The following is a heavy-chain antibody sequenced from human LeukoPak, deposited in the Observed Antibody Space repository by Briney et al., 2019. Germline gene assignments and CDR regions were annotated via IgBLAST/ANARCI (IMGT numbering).Heavy chain of an antibody. Sequence: SETLSLTCNVSGVSTSSSYWSWIRQPPGKGLEWIGYIFHTGGSNHNPSLKRRVSISLDTSRDQITLRLTSVTAADTAVYYCARHRFASPLDSWGQGTLVTVSS. D-gene: IGHD2-21*01. CDR2: IFHTGGS. CDR1: GVSTSSSY. J-gene: IGHJ4*02. CDR3: ARHRFASPLDS. V-gene: IGHV4-59*08.